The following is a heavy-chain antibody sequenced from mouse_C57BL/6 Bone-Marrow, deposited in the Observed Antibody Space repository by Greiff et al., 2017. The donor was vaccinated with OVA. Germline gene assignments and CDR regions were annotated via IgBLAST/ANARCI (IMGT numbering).Heavy chain of an antibody. V-gene: IGHV5-4*01. J-gene: IGHJ3*01. D-gene: IGHD4-1*01. Sequence: EVQLMESGGGLVKPGGSLKLSCAASGFTFSSYAMSWVRQTPEKRLEWVATISDGGSYTYYPDNVKGRFTISRDNAKNNLYLQMSHLKSEDTAMCYCERERGNWDRAYWGQGTLVTVSA. CDR3: ERERGNWDRAY. CDR2: ISDGGSYT. CDR1: GFTFSSYA.